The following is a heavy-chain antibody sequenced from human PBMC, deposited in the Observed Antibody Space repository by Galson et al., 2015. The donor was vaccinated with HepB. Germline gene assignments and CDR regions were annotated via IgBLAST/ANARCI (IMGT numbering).Heavy chain of an antibody. D-gene: IGHD4-23*01. Sequence: PALVKPTQTLTLTCTFSGFSLSTSGKGVNWIRQPPGKALEWLALIDWDDDKHYSTSLKTRLTISKGTSKNQVVLTMTNVDPADTATYFCARSGYGGKTGNYYYYAMDVWGQGTTVTVSS. V-gene: IGHV2-70*01. CDR3: ARSGYGGKTGNYYYYAMDV. CDR2: IDWDDDK. J-gene: IGHJ6*02. CDR1: GFSLSTSGKG.